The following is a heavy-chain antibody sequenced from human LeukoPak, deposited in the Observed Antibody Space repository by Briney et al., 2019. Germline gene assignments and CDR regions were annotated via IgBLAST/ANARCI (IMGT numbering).Heavy chain of an antibody. V-gene: IGHV3-23*01. CDR2: ISGSGNYM. J-gene: IGHJ5*01. CDR3: VIGGHPAVVTTRFDS. Sequence: GGSLRLSCAASGFTLDTYGMSWVRQAPGKGLEWVSSISGSGNYMYYKDSVKGRFTISRDNSKNTLLLQMNSLRAEDSAVYYCVIGGHPAVVTTRFDSWGQGTLVTVSS. CDR1: GFTLDTYG. D-gene: IGHD2-21*02.